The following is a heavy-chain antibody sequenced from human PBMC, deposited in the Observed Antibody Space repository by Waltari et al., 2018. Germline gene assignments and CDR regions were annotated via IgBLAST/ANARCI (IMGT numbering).Heavy chain of an antibody. CDR1: GGSISSYY. Sequence: QVQLQESGPGLVKPSETLSLTCTVSGGSISSYYWSWIRQPPGKGLEWNGYIYYSGGTQYHPPLQMRLHISVGSAKDHFSLQLSSVPASDPALYYCAGEALAAACTGAFDIRGQGTMVTVSS. V-gene: IGHV4-59*01. D-gene: IGHD6-13*01. CDR2: IYYSGGT. J-gene: IGHJ3*02. CDR3: AGEALAAACTGAFDI.